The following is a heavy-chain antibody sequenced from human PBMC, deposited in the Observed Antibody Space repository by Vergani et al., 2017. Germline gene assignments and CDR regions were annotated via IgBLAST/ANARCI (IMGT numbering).Heavy chain of an antibody. V-gene: IGHV3-23*01. CDR3: ASAGSYDILTGYHPIDY. D-gene: IGHD3-9*01. J-gene: IGHJ4*02. CDR1: GFTFSSYA. Sequence: EVQLLESGGGLVQPGGSLRLSCAASGFTFSSYAMSWVRQAPGKGLEWVSAISGSGGSTYYADSVKGRFTISRDNSKNTLYLQMNSLRAEDTAVYYCASAGSYDILTGYHPIDYWGQGTLVTVSS. CDR2: ISGSGGST.